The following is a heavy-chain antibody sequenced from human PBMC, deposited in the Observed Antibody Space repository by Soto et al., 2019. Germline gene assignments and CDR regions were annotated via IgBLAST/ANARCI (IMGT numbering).Heavy chain of an antibody. D-gene: IGHD6-19*01. Sequence: QVQLQESGPGLVKPSGTLSLTCAVSGGSFSSSNWWSWVRQPPGKGLEWIGEIYHSGSTNYNPSLKSRVTISVDKSKNQFSLKLSSVTAADTAVYYCARVPGFDSGWYFGDQIYWGQGTLVTVSS. V-gene: IGHV4-4*02. J-gene: IGHJ4*02. CDR3: ARVPGFDSGWYFGDQIY. CDR1: GGSFSSSNW. CDR2: IYHSGST.